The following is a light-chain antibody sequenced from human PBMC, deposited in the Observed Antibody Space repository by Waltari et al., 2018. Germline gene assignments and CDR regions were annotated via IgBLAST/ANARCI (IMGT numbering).Light chain of an antibody. CDR1: SSDVGGYNY. CDR3: SSYAGITNWV. V-gene: IGLV2-8*01. J-gene: IGLJ3*02. CDR2: EVS. Sequence: QSALTQPPSASGSPGQSVTISCTGTSSDVGGYNYVSWYQQYPGKAPGHTIYEVSRRPSGVPDRFSGSKAGNTAALPVSGLQAEDEADYYCSSYAGITNWVFGGGTKLTVL.